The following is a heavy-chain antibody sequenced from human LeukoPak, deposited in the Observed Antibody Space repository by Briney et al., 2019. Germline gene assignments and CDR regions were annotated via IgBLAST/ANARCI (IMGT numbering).Heavy chain of an antibody. V-gene: IGHV3-11*01. CDR3: AKASSAGYYDILTGYYRSYYFDY. D-gene: IGHD3-9*01. CDR2: ISGRSNAI. Sequence: GGSLRLSCAASGFSFSDHYMSWIRQAPGRGLEWVSYISGRSNAIYYADSVKGRFTISRDNAKNSLYLQMNRLRAEDTALYYCAKASSAGYYDILTGYYRSYYFDYWGQGTLVTVSS. J-gene: IGHJ4*02. CDR1: GFSFSDHY.